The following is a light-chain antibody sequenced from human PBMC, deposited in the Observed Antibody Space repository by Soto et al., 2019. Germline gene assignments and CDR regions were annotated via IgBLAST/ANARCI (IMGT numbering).Light chain of an antibody. CDR3: AAWDDSLNGYVG. V-gene: IGLV1-44*01. J-gene: IGLJ2*01. CDR2: RDH. Sequence: QSVLTQPPSASGTPGQRVTISCSGSRYNIGSNTVNWYQQVPGTAPRLLIHRDHQRPSGVPDRFSGSKSGTSASLAISGLQSEDEADYYCAAWDDSLNGYVGFGGGTKLTVL. CDR1: RYNIGSNT.